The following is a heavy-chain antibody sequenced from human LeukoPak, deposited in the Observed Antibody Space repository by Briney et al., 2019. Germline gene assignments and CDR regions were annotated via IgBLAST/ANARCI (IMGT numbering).Heavy chain of an antibody. J-gene: IGHJ3*02. Sequence: SVKVSCKASGGTFSSYAISWVRQAPGQGLEWMGRIIPILGVANYAQKFQGRVTITADKSTSTAYMELSSLRSEDTAVYYCAREGYNRGAFDIWGQGTMVTVSS. CDR3: AREGYNRGAFDI. CDR1: GGTFSSYA. V-gene: IGHV1-69*04. D-gene: IGHD5-24*01. CDR2: IIPILGVA.